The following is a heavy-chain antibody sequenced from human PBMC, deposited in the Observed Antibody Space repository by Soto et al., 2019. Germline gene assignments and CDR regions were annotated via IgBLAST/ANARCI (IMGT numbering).Heavy chain of an antibody. Sequence: QVQLVQSGAEVKKPESSVRVSCKASGGTFNNYAITWVRQAAGQGLEWLGGTIPMFGTTNYAEKFQGRVTITVDESTNTAYMELSSLRSEDTAIYYCTRCGIRYHSIGYYLGIDGMDVWGQGTTVIVSS. D-gene: IGHD3-22*01. CDR1: GGTFNNYA. CDR3: TRCGIRYHSIGYYLGIDGMDV. CDR2: TIPMFGTT. V-gene: IGHV1-69*12. J-gene: IGHJ6*02.